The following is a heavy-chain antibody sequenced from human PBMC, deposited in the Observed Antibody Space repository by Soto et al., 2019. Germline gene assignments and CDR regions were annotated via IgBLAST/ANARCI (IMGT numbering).Heavy chain of an antibody. Sequence: PGGSLRLSXSASGFTFSMFSMHWVRQAPGEGLEYVSGISSNGDSTYYADSVKGRFTISRDNSKNTLYLQMSSLRAVDTAVYYCVHPRSTVQIPPTWGQGTLVTVSS. CDR2: ISSNGDST. V-gene: IGHV3-64D*06. CDR1: GFTFSMFS. CDR3: VHPRSTVQIPPT. D-gene: IGHD4-17*01. J-gene: IGHJ5*02.